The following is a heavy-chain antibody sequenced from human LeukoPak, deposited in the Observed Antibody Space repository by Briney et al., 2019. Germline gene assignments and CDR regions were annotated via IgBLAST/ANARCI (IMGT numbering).Heavy chain of an antibody. Sequence: SETLSLTCTVSGGTINFYYRSWVRQPAGKGLEWIGRINSTGSTNYSPSLKSRVTMSADKSKNQFSLTLSSVTAADTAGYYCGRGIADPYAFDSWGQGTLVTVSS. CDR2: INSTGST. J-gene: IGHJ4*02. D-gene: IGHD6-13*01. V-gene: IGHV4-4*07. CDR1: GGTINFYY. CDR3: GRGIADPYAFDS.